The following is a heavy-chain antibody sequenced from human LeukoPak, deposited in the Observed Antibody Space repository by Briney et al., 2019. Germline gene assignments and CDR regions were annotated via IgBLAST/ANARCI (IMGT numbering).Heavy chain of an antibody. CDR2: MNPNSGDT. J-gene: IGHJ4*02. CDR3: ARRPINCIITNCYVDY. CDR1: VYTFTNFY. V-gene: IGHV1-2*02. Sequence: ASVKVSCKASVYTFTNFYIHWVRQAPGQGLEWMGWMNPNSGDTSYAREFQDRVTMTRDTSLSTAYMELSRLRSYDTAVYFCARRPINCIITNCYVDYWGQGTLVTVSS. D-gene: IGHD2-2*01.